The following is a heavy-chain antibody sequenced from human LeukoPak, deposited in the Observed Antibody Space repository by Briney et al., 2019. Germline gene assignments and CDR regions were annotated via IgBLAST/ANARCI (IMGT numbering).Heavy chain of an antibody. J-gene: IGHJ4*02. D-gene: IGHD6-6*01. Sequence: GGSLRLSCAASGFTFSRYGMHWVRQAPGKGPEWVAVISSDGSKKYYIDSVKGRFTISRDNAKNSLYLQMNSLRAEDTAVYYCSSHSDQQVADDYWGQGTLVTVSS. CDR2: ISSDGSKK. V-gene: IGHV3-30*03. CDR1: GFTFSRYG. CDR3: SSHSDQQVADDY.